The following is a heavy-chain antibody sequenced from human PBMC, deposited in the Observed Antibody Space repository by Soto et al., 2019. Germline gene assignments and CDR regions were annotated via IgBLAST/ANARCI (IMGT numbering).Heavy chain of an antibody. CDR1: GGSISSYY. CDR2: IHYSGST. D-gene: IGHD7-27*01. V-gene: IGHV4-59*01. Sequence: SETLSLTCTVSGGSISSYYWSWIRQPPGKGLEWIGYIHYSGSTNYNRSLMSRVTISVDSSKNQFSLNLNSVTAADTAVYYCARDRSTWGNYYGMDVWGQGTRVTVSS. CDR3: ARDRSTWGNYYGMDV. J-gene: IGHJ6*02.